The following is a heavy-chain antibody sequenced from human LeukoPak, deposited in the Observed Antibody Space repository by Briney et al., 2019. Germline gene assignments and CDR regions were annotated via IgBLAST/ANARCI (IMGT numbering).Heavy chain of an antibody. CDR3: SRCLTGYSSSWQY. CDR1: GGSISSGIYY. CDR2: VYYSGNT. Sequence: PSETLSLTCTVSGGSISSGIYYWAWIRQSPGKGLEWIGSVYYSGNTYYNPSLKSRVTISIDTSKNQFSLKLNSVTAADTAVYYCSRCLTGYSSSWQYWGQGNLVTVSS. J-gene: IGHJ4*02. D-gene: IGHD6-13*01. V-gene: IGHV4-39*01.